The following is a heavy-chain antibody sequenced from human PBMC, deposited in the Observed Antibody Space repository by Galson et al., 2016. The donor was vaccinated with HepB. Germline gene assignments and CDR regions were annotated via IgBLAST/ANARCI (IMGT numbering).Heavy chain of an antibody. CDR1: KFTFSTCS. V-gene: IGHV3-23*01. CDR2: ISGSGDNT. Sequence: SLRLSCAASKFTFSTCSMSWVRQAPGKGLEWVSPISGSGDNTFHAESVKGRFTISRDNAKNTLYLQMNSLTAEDTAVYYCAKDPQRMPTGSGGRYDYWGQGTLVTVSS. CDR3: AKDPQRMPTGSGGRYDY. D-gene: IGHD1-1*01. J-gene: IGHJ4*02.